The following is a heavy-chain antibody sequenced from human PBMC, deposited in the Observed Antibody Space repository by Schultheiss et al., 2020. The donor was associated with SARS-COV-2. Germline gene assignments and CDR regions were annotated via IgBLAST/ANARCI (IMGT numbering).Heavy chain of an antibody. Sequence: GGSLRLSCAASGFTFSSYGMHWVRQAPGKGLEWVAVISYDGSNKYYADSVKGRFTISRDNSKNTLYLQMNSLRAEDTAVYYCAKTFQRYSGSSFDYWGQGTLVTVSS. CDR3: AKTFQRYSGSSFDY. V-gene: IGHV3-30*18. D-gene: IGHD1-26*01. CDR1: GFTFSSYG. CDR2: ISYDGSNK. J-gene: IGHJ4*02.